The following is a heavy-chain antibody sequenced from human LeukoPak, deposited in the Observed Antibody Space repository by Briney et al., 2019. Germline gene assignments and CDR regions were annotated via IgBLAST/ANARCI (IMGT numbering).Heavy chain of an antibody. CDR1: GDSISSSNW. J-gene: IGHJ4*02. CDR2: IYHRGNI. V-gene: IGHV4-4*02. D-gene: IGHD3-3*02. Sequence: SETLSLTCAVSGDSISSSNWWSWVRQPPGKGLEWLGEIYHRGNIDYNPSFKSRITISIDESKNQFSLKLSSVTAADTAVYYCARDRVASPWYYFDSWGQGTLVTVSS. CDR3: ARDRVASPWYYFDS.